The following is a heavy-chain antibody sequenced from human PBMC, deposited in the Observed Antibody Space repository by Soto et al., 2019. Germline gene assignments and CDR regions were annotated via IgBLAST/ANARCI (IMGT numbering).Heavy chain of an antibody. CDR2: IYYRGST. CDR1: GGSISGYY. D-gene: IGHD6-13*01. CDR3: ARQQLLPFYYALDV. J-gene: IGHJ6*02. V-gene: IGHV4-59*01. Sequence: SETLSLTCTVSGGSISGYYWRWIRQSPGKGLEYIGYIYYRGSTNYNSSLKSRVTMSVDTSRNQFSLKVNSVTAADTAVYYCARQQLLPFYYALDVWGQGTTVTVSS.